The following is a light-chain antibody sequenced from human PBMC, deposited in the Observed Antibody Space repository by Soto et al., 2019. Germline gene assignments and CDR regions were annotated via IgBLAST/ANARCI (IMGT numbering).Light chain of an antibody. Sequence: DIQMTQSPSSLSASVGDRVTITCRASQSISSYLNWYQQKPGKAPKLLIYAASSLQSGVPSRLSSSGSGTDFTLTISSLQPEDFATYYCQQSYSTPFTFGPGTKVDIK. CDR3: QQSYSTPFT. J-gene: IGKJ3*01. CDR1: QSISSY. V-gene: IGKV1-39*01. CDR2: AAS.